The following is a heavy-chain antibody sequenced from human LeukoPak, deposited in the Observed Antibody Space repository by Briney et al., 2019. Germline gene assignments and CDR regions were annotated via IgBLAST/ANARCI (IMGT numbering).Heavy chain of an antibody. J-gene: IGHJ4*02. CDR1: GGSFSGYY. CDR2: INHSGST. D-gene: IGHD2-2*03. V-gene: IGHV4-34*01. CDR3: ARGILGYCSSTSCPEYYFDY. Sequence: SETLSLTCAVYGGSFSGYYWSWIRQPPGKGLEWIGEINHSGSTNYNPSLKSRVTISVDTSKNQFSLKLSSVTAADTAVYYCARGILGYCSSTSCPEYYFDYWGQGTLVTVSS.